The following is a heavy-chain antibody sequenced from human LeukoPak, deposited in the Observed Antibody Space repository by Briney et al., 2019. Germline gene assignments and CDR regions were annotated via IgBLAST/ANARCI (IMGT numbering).Heavy chain of an antibody. Sequence: GASVKVSCKASGYTFSGYYMHWVRQAPGQGLEWMGWITPNSGATNYAQKFQGRVTMSRDTSISTAYMDLSRLTSDDTAVYYCATTASGDPFDDWGQGTLVTVSS. CDR2: ITPNSGAT. CDR3: ATTASGDPFDD. J-gene: IGHJ4*02. V-gene: IGHV1-2*02. CDR1: GYTFSGYY. D-gene: IGHD5-24*01.